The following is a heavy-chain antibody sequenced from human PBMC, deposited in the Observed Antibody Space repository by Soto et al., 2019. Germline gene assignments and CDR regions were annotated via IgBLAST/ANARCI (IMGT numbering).Heavy chain of an antibody. D-gene: IGHD2-21*02. J-gene: IGHJ5*02. Sequence: PSETLSLTCTVSGGSISSGDYYWSWIRQPPGKGLEWIGYIYYSGSTYYNPSLKSRVTISVDTSKNQFSLKLSSVTAADTAVYYCARAMVVTKHWFDPWGQGTLVTVSS. V-gene: IGHV4-30-4*01. CDR3: ARAMVVTKHWFDP. CDR1: GGSISSGDYY. CDR2: IYYSGST.